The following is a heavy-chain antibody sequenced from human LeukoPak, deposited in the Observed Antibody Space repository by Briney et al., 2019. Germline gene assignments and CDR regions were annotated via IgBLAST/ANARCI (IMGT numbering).Heavy chain of an antibody. CDR1: GYTFTSYA. D-gene: IGHD4-17*01. CDR2: INTNTGSP. CDR3: AREGHYGDVDY. Sequence: ASVKVSCKASGYTFTSYAMKWVRQAPGQGREWMGWINTNTGSPTYAQCFTGRFVFSLDTSVSTAYLQISSLKAEDTAVYYCAREGHYGDVDYWGQGTLVTVSS. V-gene: IGHV7-4-1*02. J-gene: IGHJ4*02.